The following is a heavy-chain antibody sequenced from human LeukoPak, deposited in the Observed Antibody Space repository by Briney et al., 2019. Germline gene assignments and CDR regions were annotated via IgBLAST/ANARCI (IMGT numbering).Heavy chain of an antibody. J-gene: IGHJ3*02. CDR2: ISGSGGST. CDR1: GFTFSSYA. V-gene: IGHV3-23*01. D-gene: IGHD4-17*01. CDR3: AKVDPHQVWYHMATVTSTAFDI. Sequence: GGSLRLSCAASGFTFSSYAMSWVRQAPGKGLEWVSAISGSGGSTYYADSVKGRFTISRDNSKNTLYLQINSPRAEDTAVYYCAKVDPHQVWYHMATVTSTAFDIWGQGTMVTVSS.